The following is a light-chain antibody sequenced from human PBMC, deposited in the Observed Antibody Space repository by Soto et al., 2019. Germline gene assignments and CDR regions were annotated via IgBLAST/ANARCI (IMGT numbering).Light chain of an antibody. V-gene: IGKV3-20*01. CDR1: QSVSSSQ. J-gene: IGKJ2*01. CDR2: GAS. Sequence: EIVLTQSPGTLSLSPGESATLSCRASQSVSSSQVAWYQQKPGQAPRLLIYGASSRATGFPDRFSGVGSETDFTLTSSRLEPEDFAVYYCQQYATSPHTFGQGTKLEIK. CDR3: QQYATSPHT.